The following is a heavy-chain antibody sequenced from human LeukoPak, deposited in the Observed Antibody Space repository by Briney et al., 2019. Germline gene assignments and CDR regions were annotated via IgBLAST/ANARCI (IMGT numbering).Heavy chain of an antibody. V-gene: IGHV4-59*01. CDR2: IYYSGST. J-gene: IGHJ3*02. CDR1: GGSISSYY. Sequence: SETLSLTCTVSGGSISSYYWSWIRQPPVKGLEWIGYIYYSGSTNYNPSLKSRVTISVDTSKNQFSLKLSSVTAADTAVYYCARADCSGGSCLGGDAFDIWGQGTMVTVSS. D-gene: IGHD2-15*01. CDR3: ARADCSGGSCLGGDAFDI.